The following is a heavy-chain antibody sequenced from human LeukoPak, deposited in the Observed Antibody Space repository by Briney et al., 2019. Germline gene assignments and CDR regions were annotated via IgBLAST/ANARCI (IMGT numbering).Heavy chain of an antibody. CDR3: ARGVVIAPQTFDY. V-gene: IGHV4-59*01. CDR2: IYYSGST. CDR1: GESISGFY. D-gene: IGHD2-21*01. J-gene: IGHJ4*02. Sequence: MTSETLSLTRTVSGESISGFYWNWIRQPPGKGLEWIGYIYYSGSTNYNPSLKSRVTISVDTSKNQFSLKLSSVTAADTAVYYCARGVVIAPQTFDYWGQGTLVTVSS.